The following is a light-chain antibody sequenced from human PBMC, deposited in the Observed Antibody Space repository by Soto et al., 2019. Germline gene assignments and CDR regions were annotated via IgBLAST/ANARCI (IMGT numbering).Light chain of an antibody. CDR3: CSYAGSSTLYV. CDR1: SSDVGSYNL. V-gene: IGLV2-23*02. Sequence: QSVLTQPASVSGSPGQSITISCTGTSSDVGSYNLVSWYQQHPGKAPKLMIYEVSKRPSGVFNRFSGSKSGNTASLTISGLQAEDEADYYCCSYAGSSTLYVFGTGTRSPS. J-gene: IGLJ1*01. CDR2: EVS.